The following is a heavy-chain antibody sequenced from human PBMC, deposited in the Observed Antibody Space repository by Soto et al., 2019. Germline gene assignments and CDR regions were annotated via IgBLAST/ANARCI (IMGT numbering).Heavy chain of an antibody. CDR1: GYTFTSYA. D-gene: IGHD2-2*01. Sequence: ASVKVSCKASGYTFTSYAMHWVRQAPGQRLEWMGWINAGNGNTKYSQKFQGRVTITRDTSASTAYMELSSLRSVDTAVYYCATDIVVVPAALPLNYYYYGMAVWGQGTTVIVSS. V-gene: IGHV1-3*01. CDR3: ATDIVVVPAALPLNYYYYGMAV. CDR2: INAGNGNT. J-gene: IGHJ6*01.